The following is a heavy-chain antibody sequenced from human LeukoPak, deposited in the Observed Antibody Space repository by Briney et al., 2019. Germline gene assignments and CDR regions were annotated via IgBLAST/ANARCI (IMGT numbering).Heavy chain of an antibody. D-gene: IGHD5-18*01. J-gene: IGHJ4*02. CDR3: ARAAGPHTAMVL. V-gene: IGHV3-11*06. CDR1: GFTFSDYY. CDR2: TSSSSSYT. Sequence: PGGSLRLSCAASGFTFSDYYMSWIRQAPGEGLEWVSYTSSSSSYTNYADSVKGRFTISRDNAKNSLYLQMNSLRAEDTAVYYCARAAGPHTAMVLWGQGTLVTVSS.